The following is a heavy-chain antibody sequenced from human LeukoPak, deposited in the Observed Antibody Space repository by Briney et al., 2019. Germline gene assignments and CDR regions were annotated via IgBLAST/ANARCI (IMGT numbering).Heavy chain of an antibody. Sequence: GGSLRLSCAASGFTFSSYSMNWVRQAPGKGLEWVSYISFSSATIHYADSVKGRFTISRDNSKNTLYLQMNSLRAEDTAVYYCAKDFWDRNSSSWYFGFDPWGQGTLVTVSS. V-gene: IGHV3-48*01. CDR3: AKDFWDRNSSSWYFGFDP. CDR1: GFTFSSYS. J-gene: IGHJ5*02. CDR2: ISFSSATI. D-gene: IGHD6-13*01.